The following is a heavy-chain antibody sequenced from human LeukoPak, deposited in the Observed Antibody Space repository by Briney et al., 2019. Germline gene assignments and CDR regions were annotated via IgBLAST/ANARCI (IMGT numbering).Heavy chain of an antibody. CDR3: ARGEYYESSGYYHYDY. V-gene: IGHV3-48*04. D-gene: IGHD3-22*01. J-gene: IGHJ4*02. CDR2: ISSSGRTK. Sequence: GGSLRLSCAASGFTFSSYAMHWVRQAPGKGLEWVSYISSSGRTKYYADSVKGRFTISRDNAKNSLYLQMNSLRAEDTAVYYCARGEYYESSGYYHYDYWGQGTLVTVSS. CDR1: GFTFSSYA.